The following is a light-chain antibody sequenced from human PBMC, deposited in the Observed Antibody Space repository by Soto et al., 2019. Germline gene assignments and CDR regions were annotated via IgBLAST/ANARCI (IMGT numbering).Light chain of an antibody. CDR1: QDINNR. CDR3: LQVKNFPRT. CDR2: AAS. J-gene: IGKJ1*01. V-gene: IGKV1-12*01. Sequence: DIQMTQAPSSVSASVGDRVTITCRASQDINNRVAWFQQRPGRAPKYLIQAASILQSGFPSRFSATGSGTDFTLTIDSLQPEDFATYYCLQVKNFPRTFGQGTTLDIK.